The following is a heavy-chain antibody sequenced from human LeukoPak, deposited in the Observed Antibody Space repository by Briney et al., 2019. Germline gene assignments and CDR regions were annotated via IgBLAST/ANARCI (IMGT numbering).Heavy chain of an antibody. CDR2: ISAYNGNT. Sequence: GASVKVSCKASGYTFTSYGISWVRQAPGQGLEWMGWISAYNGNTNYAQKPQGRVTMTTDTSTSTAYMELRSLRSDDTAVYYCARTKNEQWLEQYYFDYWGQGTLVTVSS. J-gene: IGHJ4*02. CDR3: ARTKNEQWLEQYYFDY. CDR1: GYTFTSYG. V-gene: IGHV1-18*01. D-gene: IGHD6-19*01.